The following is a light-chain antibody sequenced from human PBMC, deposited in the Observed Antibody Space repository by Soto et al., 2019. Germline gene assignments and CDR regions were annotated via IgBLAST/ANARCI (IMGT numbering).Light chain of an antibody. J-gene: IGLJ2*01. CDR3: RSYAGSNNWV. Sequence: QSVLTQPPSASGSPGQSVTISCTGTSSDVGGYNYVSWYQQHPGEAPKLMIYEVNKRPSGLPDRFSGSKSGNTASLTVSGLQADDGSDYYCRSYAGSNNWVFGGGTKLTVL. V-gene: IGLV2-8*01. CDR2: EVN. CDR1: SSDVGGYNY.